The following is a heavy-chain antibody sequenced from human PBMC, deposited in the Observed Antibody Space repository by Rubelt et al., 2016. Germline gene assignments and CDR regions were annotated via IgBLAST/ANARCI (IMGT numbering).Heavy chain of an antibody. J-gene: IGHJ4*02. CDR2: IYSGGSM. CDR3: SHTLDN. Sequence: EVRLVESGGGLIQPGGSLRLSCAASGFTVSSNYMSWVRQAPGKGLEWVSVIYSGGSMYYAASVKGRFTISRDNAKNSLYLQMNNLRAEDTAVYYCSHTLDNWGQGTLVTVSS. D-gene: IGHD2-2*02. CDR1: GFTVSSNY. V-gene: IGHV3-53*01.